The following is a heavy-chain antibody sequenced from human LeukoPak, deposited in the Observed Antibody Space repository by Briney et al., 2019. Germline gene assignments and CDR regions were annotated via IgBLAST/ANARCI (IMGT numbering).Heavy chain of an antibody. J-gene: IGHJ4*02. CDR2: INYSGST. CDR3: ARGRWFGELYLDY. Sequence: SQTLSLTFTVSGGSISSGDHYCSWIRQPPGKCLEWIGYINYSGSTYYNSSLESRLTISVDTSKNHFSLKLSSVTAADTAVYYCARGRWFGELYLDYWGQGTLVTVSS. V-gene: IGHV4-30-4*01. CDR1: GGSISSGDHY. D-gene: IGHD3-10*01.